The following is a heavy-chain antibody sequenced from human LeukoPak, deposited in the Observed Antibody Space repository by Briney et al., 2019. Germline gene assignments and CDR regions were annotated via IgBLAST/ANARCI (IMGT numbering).Heavy chain of an antibody. CDR1: GGSISSYY. V-gene: IGHV4-59*01. CDR2: IYYSGST. CDR3: ARVGFWSDGYYYMDV. Sequence: SETLSLTCTVSGGSISSYYWSWIRQPPGKGLEWIGYIYYSGSTNYNPSLKSRVTISVDTSKNQFSLKLSSVTAADTAVYYCARVGFWSDGYYYMDVWGKGTTVTVSS. D-gene: IGHD3-3*01. J-gene: IGHJ6*03.